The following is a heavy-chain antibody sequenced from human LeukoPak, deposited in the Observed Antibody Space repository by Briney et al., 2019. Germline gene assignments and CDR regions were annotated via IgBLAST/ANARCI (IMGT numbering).Heavy chain of an antibody. V-gene: IGHV4-39*01. Sequence: PSETLSLTCTVSGGSISSSPYYWGWIRQPPGKGLEWIGNIYYSGSTYYNPSLKTRVTISVDTSKNQFSLKLTSVTAADTAVYYCARHASVDGNWPRPLDYWGQGSLVTVSS. J-gene: IGHJ4*02. CDR2: IYYSGST. CDR1: GGSISSSPYY. CDR3: ARHASVDGNWPRPLDY. D-gene: IGHD6-19*01.